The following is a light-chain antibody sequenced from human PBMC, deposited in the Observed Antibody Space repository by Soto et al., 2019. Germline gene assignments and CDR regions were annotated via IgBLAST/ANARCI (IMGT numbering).Light chain of an antibody. CDR3: QSYDSSLSGDV. Sequence: QSVLTQPPSVSGAPGQRVTISCTGSSSNIGAGYDVHWYQQHPGTAPKLLIYGNSNRPSGVPDRFSGSKSGTSASLAITGLQAEDEADYYCQSYDSSLSGDVFGTGTKVTVL. CDR2: GNS. J-gene: IGLJ1*01. V-gene: IGLV1-40*01. CDR1: SSNIGAGYD.